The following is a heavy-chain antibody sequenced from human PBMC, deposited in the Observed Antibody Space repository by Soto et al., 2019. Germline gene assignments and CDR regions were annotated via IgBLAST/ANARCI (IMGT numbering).Heavy chain of an antibody. CDR1: GGTFSSYA. V-gene: IGHV1-69*13. CDR3: AREMVVVVAATHDAFDI. J-gene: IGHJ3*02. D-gene: IGHD2-15*01. CDR2: IIPIFGTA. Sequence: ASVKVSCKASGGTFSSYAISWVRQAPGQGLEWMGGIIPIFGTANYAQKFQGRVTITADESTSTAYMELSSLRSEDTAVYYCAREMVVVVAATHDAFDIWGQGTMVTV.